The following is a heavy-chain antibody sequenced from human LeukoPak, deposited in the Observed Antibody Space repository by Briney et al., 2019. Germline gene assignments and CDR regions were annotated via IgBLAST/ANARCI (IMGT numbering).Heavy chain of an antibody. J-gene: IGHJ6*02. V-gene: IGHV3-21*04. D-gene: IGHD3-16*01. Sequence: KTGGSLRLSCAASGFSFSTYSMNWVRQAPGKGLEWVPSITSSGSYIYYADSVKGRFAISRDNAKNSLYLQMNSLRAEDTAVYYCARDQGARHYYGMDVWGQGTTVTVSS. CDR3: ARDQGARHYYGMDV. CDR1: GFSFSTYS. CDR2: ITSSGSYI.